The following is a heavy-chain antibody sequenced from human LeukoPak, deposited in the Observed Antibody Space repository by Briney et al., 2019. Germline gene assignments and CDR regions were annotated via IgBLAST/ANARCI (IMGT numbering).Heavy chain of an antibody. V-gene: IGHV3-33*01. CDR1: GFTFSSYG. D-gene: IGHD2-2*01. Sequence: GGSLRLSCAASGFTFSSYGMHWVRQAPGKGLEWVAVIWYDGSNKYYADSVKGRFTISRDNSKNTLYLQMNSLRAEDTAVYYCAGHRTWGVVVPAALKYWGQGTLVTVSS. J-gene: IGHJ4*02. CDR2: IWYDGSNK. CDR3: AGHRTWGVVVPAALKY.